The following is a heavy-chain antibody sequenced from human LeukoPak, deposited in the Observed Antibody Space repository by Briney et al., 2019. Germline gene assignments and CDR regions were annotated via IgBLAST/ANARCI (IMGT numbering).Heavy chain of an antibody. V-gene: IGHV3-21*04. CDR1: GFTFSSYS. CDR3: AKDMGYDILTGYSLFDY. Sequence: GGSLRLSCAASGFTFSSYSMNWVRQAPGKGLEWVSSISSSSSYIYYADSVKGRFTISRDNAKNSLYLQMNSLRAEDTALYYCAKDMGYDILTGYSLFDYWGQGTLVTVSS. D-gene: IGHD3-9*01. CDR2: ISSSSSYI. J-gene: IGHJ4*02.